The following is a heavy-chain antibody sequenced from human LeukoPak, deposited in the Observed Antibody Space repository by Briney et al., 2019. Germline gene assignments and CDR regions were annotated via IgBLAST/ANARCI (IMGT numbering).Heavy chain of an antibody. Sequence: SETLSLTCTVSGGSISSYYWSWIRQPPGKGLEWIGYIYYSGSTYYNPSLKSRVTISVDTSKNQFSLKLSSVTAADTAVYYCARLEGISVARDIWGQGTMVTVSS. D-gene: IGHD2-21*01. CDR3: ARLEGISVARDI. CDR1: GGSISSYY. V-gene: IGHV4-59*08. CDR2: IYYSGST. J-gene: IGHJ3*02.